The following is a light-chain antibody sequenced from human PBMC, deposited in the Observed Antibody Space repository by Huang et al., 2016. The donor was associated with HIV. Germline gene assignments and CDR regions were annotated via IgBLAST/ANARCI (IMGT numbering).Light chain of an antibody. V-gene: IGKV3-11*01. Sequence: EVVLTQSPVTLFLSPGERATLSCRASQSVGTYLAWYQQKPGQTPRLLIYDVSKRAAGIPARFSGSGSGTDFTLTISTLEPEDFVLYYCQQRISWPLTFGGGTSVEIK. CDR1: QSVGTY. CDR2: DVS. J-gene: IGKJ4*01. CDR3: QQRISWPLT.